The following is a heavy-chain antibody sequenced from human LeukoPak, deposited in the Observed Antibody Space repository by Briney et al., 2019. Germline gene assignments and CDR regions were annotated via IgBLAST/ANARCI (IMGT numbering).Heavy chain of an antibody. CDR1: GYTLTSYA. J-gene: IGHJ3*02. V-gene: IGHV1-3*01. CDR2: INAGNGNT. Sequence: ASVKVSCKASGYTLTSYAISWVRQAPGQRLEWMGWINAGNGNTKYSQKFQGRVTITRDTSASTAYMELSSLRSEDTAVYYCASPSGYDWDAFDIWGQGTMVTVSS. D-gene: IGHD5-12*01. CDR3: ASPSGYDWDAFDI.